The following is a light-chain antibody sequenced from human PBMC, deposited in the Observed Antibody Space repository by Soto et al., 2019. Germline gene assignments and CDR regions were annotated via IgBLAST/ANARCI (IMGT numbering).Light chain of an antibody. Sequence: EIVLTQSPGTLSSSPGERATLSCRASQSVSSSYLAWYQQKPGQAPRLLIYGASSRATGIPDRFSGSGSGTDFTLTISRLEPEDFAVYYCQQYGSPLTFGVGTKVEIK. J-gene: IGKJ4*01. CDR3: QQYGSPLT. CDR2: GAS. V-gene: IGKV3-20*01. CDR1: QSVSSSY.